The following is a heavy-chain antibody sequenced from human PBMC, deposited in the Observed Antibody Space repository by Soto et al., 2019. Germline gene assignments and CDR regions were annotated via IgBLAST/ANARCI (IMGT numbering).Heavy chain of an antibody. CDR3: TTDWPPGITFGGVIDRNLLFDY. D-gene: IGHD3-16*02. V-gene: IGHV3-15*07. J-gene: IGHJ4*02. CDR1: GFTFSNAW. CDR2: IKSKTDGGTT. Sequence: GGSLRLSCAGSGFTFSNAWMNWVRQAPGKGLEWVGRIKSKTDGGTTDYAAPVKGRFTISRDDSKNTLYLQMNSLKTEDTAVYYCTTDWPPGITFGGVIDRNLLFDYWGQGTLVTVSS.